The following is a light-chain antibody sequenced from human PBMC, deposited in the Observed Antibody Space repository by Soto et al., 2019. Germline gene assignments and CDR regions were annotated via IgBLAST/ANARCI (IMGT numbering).Light chain of an antibody. CDR2: EVS. V-gene: IGLV2-8*01. CDR3: SSYTGSSSLV. CDR1: SSDVGGYNY. J-gene: IGLJ3*02. Sequence: SALTQPPSASGSPGQSVTISCTGTSSDVGGYNYVSWYQQHPGKAPKLMIYEVSKRPSGVPDRFSGSKSGNTASLTVSGLQAEDEADYYCSSYTGSSSLVFGGGTKLTVL.